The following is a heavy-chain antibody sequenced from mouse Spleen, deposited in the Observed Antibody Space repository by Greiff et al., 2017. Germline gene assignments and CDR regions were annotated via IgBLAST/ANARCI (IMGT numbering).Heavy chain of an antibody. Sequence: VQLQQSGPELVKPGASVKISCKASGYSFTGYYMNWVKQSPEKSLEWIGEINPSTGGTTYNQKFKAKATLTVDKSSSTAYMQLKSLTSEDSAVYYCARYGDYLYYYAMDYWGQGTSVTVAS. D-gene: IGHD2-13*01. CDR2: INPSTGGT. V-gene: IGHV1-42*01. CDR1: GYSFTGYY. CDR3: ARYGDYLYYYAMDY. J-gene: IGHJ4*01.